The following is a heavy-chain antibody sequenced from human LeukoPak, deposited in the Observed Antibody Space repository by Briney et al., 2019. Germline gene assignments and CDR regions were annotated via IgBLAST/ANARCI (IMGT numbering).Heavy chain of an antibody. Sequence: GGSLRLSCAASGFTFSTYSMNWVRQAPGKGLEWVSYISSSSTTIYYADSVKGRFTISRDNAKNSLDLQMTSLRAEDTAVYYCARDIAGSYERAFDIWGQGTMVTVSS. V-gene: IGHV3-48*04. CDR3: ARDIAGSYERAFDI. CDR1: GFTFSTYS. CDR2: ISSSSTTI. J-gene: IGHJ3*02. D-gene: IGHD1-26*01.